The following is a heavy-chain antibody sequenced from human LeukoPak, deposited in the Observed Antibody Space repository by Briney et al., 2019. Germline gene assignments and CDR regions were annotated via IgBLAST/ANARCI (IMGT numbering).Heavy chain of an antibody. J-gene: IGHJ4*02. CDR2: IYYSGST. D-gene: IGHD5-12*01. V-gene: IGHV4-39*07. Sequence: SETLSLTCTVSGGSISSSSCYWGWIRQPPGKGLEWIGSIYYSGSTYYNPSLKSRVTISVDTSKNQFSLKLSSVTAADTAVYYCARRVATTWNFDYWGQGTLVTVSS. CDR3: ARRVATTWNFDY. CDR1: GGSISSSSCY.